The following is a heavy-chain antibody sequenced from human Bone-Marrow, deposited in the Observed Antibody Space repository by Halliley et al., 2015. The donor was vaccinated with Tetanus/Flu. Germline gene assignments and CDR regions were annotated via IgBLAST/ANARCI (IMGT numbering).Heavy chain of an antibody. CDR2: IHHSGST. Sequence: TLSLTCVVSGGSITSSDWWNWVHQPPGKGLEWIGEIHHSGSTKYNASLKSRVTISVGKSKNQFSLRLSSVTAADTAMYYCAREASMVGARHALDYWGQGTLVTVSS. V-gene: IGHV4-4*02. CDR3: AREASMVGARHALDY. CDR1: GGSITSSDW. J-gene: IGHJ4*02. D-gene: IGHD1-26*01.